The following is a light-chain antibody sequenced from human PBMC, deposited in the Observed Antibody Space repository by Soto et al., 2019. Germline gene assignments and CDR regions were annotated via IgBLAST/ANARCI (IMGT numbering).Light chain of an antibody. V-gene: IGKV1-5*03. Sequence: DIQMTQSPSTLSASVGDRVTITCRASQSISSWLAWYQQRPGKAPKRLIYKASSLQSGGPSRFSGSGSGTEFTLTITSLQPDDFANYYCQQYNNYWTFGQGTKVENK. CDR1: QSISSW. J-gene: IGKJ1*01. CDR2: KAS. CDR3: QQYNNYWT.